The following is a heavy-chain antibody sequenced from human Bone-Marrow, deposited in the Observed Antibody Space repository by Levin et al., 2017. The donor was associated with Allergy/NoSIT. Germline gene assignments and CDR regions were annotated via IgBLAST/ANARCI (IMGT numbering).Heavy chain of an antibody. CDR2: VNHSGYT. CDR1: GGSFSGHY. Sequence: KASETLSLTCAVYGGSFSGHYWSWIRQPPGQGLEWIGEVNHSGYTNYMPSLKSRVTISVDTSKNQFSLTLTSVTAADSAVYYCVTGVSSVTTDALDFWGQGTTVTISS. J-gene: IGHJ3*01. D-gene: IGHD4-17*01. CDR3: VTGVSSVTTDALDF. V-gene: IGHV4-34*01.